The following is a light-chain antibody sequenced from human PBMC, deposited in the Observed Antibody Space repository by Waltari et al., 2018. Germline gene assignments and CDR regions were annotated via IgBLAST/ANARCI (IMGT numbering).Light chain of an antibody. J-gene: IGLJ2*01. CDR2: EVS. CDR3: SSYTSSSTLVV. CDR1: SSDVGGYNY. V-gene: IGLV2-14*01. Sequence: QSALTQPASVSGSPGPSITISCPGTSSDVGGYNYVPWYQQHPGKAPKLMIYEVSNRPSGVSNRFSGSKSGNTASLTISGLQAEDEADYYCSSYTSSSTLVVFGGGTKLTVL.